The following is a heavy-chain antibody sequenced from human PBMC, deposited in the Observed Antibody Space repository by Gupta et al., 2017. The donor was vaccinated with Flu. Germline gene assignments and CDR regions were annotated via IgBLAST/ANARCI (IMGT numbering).Heavy chain of an antibody. J-gene: IGHJ4*02. D-gene: IGHD1-1*01. CDR3: ARAGVWNPVG. Sequence: LSDYFLTWIRQSPEKGVEWIGEINGKGNTNYNPSLKSRVTISVDTSKNQVSLRLTSVTAADTARYYCARAGVWNPVGWGQGTPVTVSS. CDR2: INGKGNT. V-gene: IGHV4-34*01. CDR1: LSDYF.